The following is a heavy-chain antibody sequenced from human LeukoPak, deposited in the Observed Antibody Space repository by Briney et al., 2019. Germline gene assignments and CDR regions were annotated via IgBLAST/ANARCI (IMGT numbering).Heavy chain of an antibody. CDR3: ARGPPTTVRYYCMDV. D-gene: IGHD4-17*01. CDR2: INPNSGGT. CDR1: GYTFTGYY. V-gene: IGHV1-2*02. J-gene: IGHJ6*03. Sequence: ASVKVSCKASGYTFTGYYMHWVRQAPGQGLEWMGWINPNSGGTNYAQKFQGRVTMTRDTSISTAYMELSRLRSDDTAVYYCARGPPTTVRYYCMDVWGKGTTVTVSS.